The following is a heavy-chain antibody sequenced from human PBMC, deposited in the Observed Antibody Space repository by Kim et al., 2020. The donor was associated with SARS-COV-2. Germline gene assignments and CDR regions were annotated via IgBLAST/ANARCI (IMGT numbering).Heavy chain of an antibody. D-gene: IGHD3-10*01. Sequence: GGSLRLSCAASGFTFSDYYMSWIRQAPGKGLEWVSYISSSGSTIYYADSVKGRFTISRDNAKNSLYLQMNSLRAEDTAVYYCARDAQYQMDYYYGSGSYLGGHYNWFDPWGQGTLVTVSS. CDR3: ARDAQYQMDYYYGSGSYLGGHYNWFDP. CDR2: ISSSGSTI. V-gene: IGHV3-11*01. CDR1: GFTFSDYY. J-gene: IGHJ5*02.